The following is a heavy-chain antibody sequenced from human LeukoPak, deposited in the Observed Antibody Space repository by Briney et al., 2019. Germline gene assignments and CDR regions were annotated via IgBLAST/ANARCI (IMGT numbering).Heavy chain of an antibody. Sequence: PGGSLRLSCAASDFSFGDYRMTWVRQAPGRGLAWVAHIKQDGSEKYYGDSVKGRFTISRDNAKNLLYLQLNNLRGEDTAVYYCARVNPLLAPGTFDIWGQGTMVVVSS. J-gene: IGHJ3*02. CDR1: DFSFGDYR. CDR2: IKQDGSEK. V-gene: IGHV3-7*01. D-gene: IGHD6-13*01. CDR3: ARVNPLLAPGTFDI.